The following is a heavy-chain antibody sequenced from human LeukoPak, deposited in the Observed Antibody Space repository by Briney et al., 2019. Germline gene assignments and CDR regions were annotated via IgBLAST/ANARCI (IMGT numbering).Heavy chain of an antibody. V-gene: IGHV4-59*08. CDR3: ARQRLAAAGSSHFDY. D-gene: IGHD6-13*01. J-gene: IGHJ4*02. CDR1: GGSFSSYY. CDR2: IYYSGST. Sequence: SETLSLTCTVSGGSFSSYYWSWIRQPPGKGLEWIGYIYYSGSTNYNPSLKSRVTISVDTSKNQFSLKLSPVTAADTAVYYCARQRLAAAGSSHFDYWGQGTLVTVSS.